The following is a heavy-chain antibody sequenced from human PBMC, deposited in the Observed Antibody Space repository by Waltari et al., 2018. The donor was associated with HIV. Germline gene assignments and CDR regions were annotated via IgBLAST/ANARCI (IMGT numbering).Heavy chain of an antibody. CDR1: GFIFNNFG. V-gene: IGHV3-30*18. J-gene: IGHJ6*02. D-gene: IGHD1-1*01. CDR3: AKDSAGATSYYYYVMDV. Sequence: QVQLVESGGGVVQPGRSLRLSCAASGFIFNNFGMHWARQAPGKGLEWGAVISFDGTNKYYADSVKGRFTVSRDKSKNTLFLQMNSLRAEDTALYYCAKDSAGATSYYYYVMDVWGQGTTVTVSS. CDR2: ISFDGTNK.